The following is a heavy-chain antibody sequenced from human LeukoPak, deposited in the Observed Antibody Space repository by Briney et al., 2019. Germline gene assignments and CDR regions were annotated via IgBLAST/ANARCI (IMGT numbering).Heavy chain of an antibody. D-gene: IGHD6-13*01. V-gene: IGHV1-46*01. CDR1: VYTFTIYY. Sequence: ASVKVSFKSSVYTFTIYYMHWVRQPPGQGLEWMGIINPSGGSTSYAQNFQGRAIMTRDMTTSTVYMELSSLRSEDTAVYCCARKGQGIAAAGADYYMDVWGKGTTVTVSS. J-gene: IGHJ6*03. CDR2: INPSGGST. CDR3: ARKGQGIAAAGADYYMDV.